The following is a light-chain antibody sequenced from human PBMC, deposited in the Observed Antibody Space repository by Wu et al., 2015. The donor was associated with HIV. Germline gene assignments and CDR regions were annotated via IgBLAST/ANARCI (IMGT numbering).Light chain of an antibody. V-gene: IGKV3-11*01. CDR2: DTF. CDR3: QQRTT. CDR1: QSVGTY. Sequence: EIVLTQSPATVSSSPGGRVTLSCWASQSVGTYLAWYQQKPGQAPRLVIYDTFYRAAGIPVRFSGSGSETDFTLTISSLESEDFAVYYCQQRTTFGQGTRLEI. J-gene: IGKJ5*01.